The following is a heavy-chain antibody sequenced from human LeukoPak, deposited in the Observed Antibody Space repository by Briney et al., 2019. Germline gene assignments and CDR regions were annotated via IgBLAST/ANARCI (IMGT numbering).Heavy chain of an antibody. CDR2: MNLNSGNT. D-gene: IGHD5-18*01. J-gene: IGHJ4*02. Sequence: ASVKVSCKASGYTFTSYDINWVRQATGQGLEWMGWMNLNSGNTGYAQKFQGRVTMTRNTSISTAYMELSSLRSEDTAVYYCARGWRVDTAMVTRDYWGQGTLVTVSS. CDR1: GYTFTSYD. V-gene: IGHV1-8*01. CDR3: ARGWRVDTAMVTRDY.